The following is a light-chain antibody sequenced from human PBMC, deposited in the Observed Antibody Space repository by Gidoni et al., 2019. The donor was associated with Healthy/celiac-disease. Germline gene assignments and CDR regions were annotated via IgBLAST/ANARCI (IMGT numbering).Light chain of an antibody. Sequence: DIQMTQSPSTLSASVGDRVTITCRASQSISSWLAWYQQKPGKAPKLLIYKASILESGVPSRFSGSGSGTEFTLTISSLQPDDFATYYCQQYNSYSPLTFGGXTKVEIK. J-gene: IGKJ4*01. CDR2: KAS. CDR3: QQYNSYSPLT. V-gene: IGKV1-5*03. CDR1: QSISSW.